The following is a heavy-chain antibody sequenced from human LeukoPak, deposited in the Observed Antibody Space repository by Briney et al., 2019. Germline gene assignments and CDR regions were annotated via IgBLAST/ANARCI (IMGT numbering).Heavy chain of an antibody. V-gene: IGHV4-39*07. CDR3: ARDGSSGVSYNWFDP. J-gene: IGHJ5*02. CDR2: IYTSGST. CDR1: GGSISSSSYY. D-gene: IGHD2-8*01. Sequence: PSETLSLTCTVSGGSISSSSYYWGWIRQPPGKGVERIGRIYTSGSTNYNPPLKSRVTISVDTSKNQFSLKLSSVTAADTAVYYCARDGSSGVSYNWFDPWGQGTLVTVSS.